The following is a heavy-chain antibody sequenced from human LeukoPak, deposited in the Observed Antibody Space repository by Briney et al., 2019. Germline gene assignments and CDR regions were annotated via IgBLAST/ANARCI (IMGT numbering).Heavy chain of an antibody. J-gene: IGHJ4*02. CDR2: ISSSSRTI. Sequence: PGGTLRLSCAASGFTFSSYGMNWVRQAPGKGLEWVSYISSSSRTIHYADSVKGRFTISRDNAKNSLYLQMNSLRAEDTAVYYCIVLAVAGTLGFDYWGQGTLVTVSS. CDR1: GFTFSSYG. CDR3: IVLAVAGTLGFDY. D-gene: IGHD6-19*01. V-gene: IGHV3-48*01.